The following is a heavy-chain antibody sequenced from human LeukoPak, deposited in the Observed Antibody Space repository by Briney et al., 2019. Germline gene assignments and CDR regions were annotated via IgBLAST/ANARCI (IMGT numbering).Heavy chain of an antibody. CDR1: GYSFTAYG. J-gene: IGHJ3*02. D-gene: IGHD2-21*01. Sequence: ASVKVSCKASGYSFTAYGITWMRQAPGQGLEWMGWINPNSGGTNYAQKFQGRVTMTRDTSISTAYMELSRLRSDDTAVYYCARVAPGEERWGAFDIWGQGTMVTVSS. CDR2: INPNSGGT. CDR3: ARVAPGEERWGAFDI. V-gene: IGHV1-2*02.